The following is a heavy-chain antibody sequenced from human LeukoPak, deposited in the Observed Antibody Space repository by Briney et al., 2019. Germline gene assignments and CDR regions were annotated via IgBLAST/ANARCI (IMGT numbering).Heavy chain of an antibody. CDR1: GDSVSSNSVT. Sequence: SQTLSLTCAISGDSVSSNSVTWNWIRQSPSRGLEWLGRTYYRSTWYNDYAVSVRGRITVNPDTSKNQFSLHLNPVTPEDTAVYYCARRLTQYDCFDPWGQGILVTVSS. CDR3: ARRLTQYDCFDP. D-gene: IGHD2-2*01. J-gene: IGHJ5*02. CDR2: TYYRSTWYN. V-gene: IGHV6-1*01.